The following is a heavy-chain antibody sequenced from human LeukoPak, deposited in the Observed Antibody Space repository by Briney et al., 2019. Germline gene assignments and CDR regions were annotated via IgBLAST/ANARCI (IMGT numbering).Heavy chain of an antibody. J-gene: IGHJ3*02. CDR3: AKEDPLVDFWSGSQDAFDI. CDR1: GFTFSSYA. Sequence: GGSLRLSCAASGFTFSSYAMSWVRQAPGKGLEWVSAISGSGGSTYYADSVKGRFTISRDNSKNTLYLQMNSLRAEDTAVYYCAKEDPLVDFWSGSQDAFDIWGRGTMVTVSS. D-gene: IGHD3-3*01. V-gene: IGHV3-23*01. CDR2: ISGSGGST.